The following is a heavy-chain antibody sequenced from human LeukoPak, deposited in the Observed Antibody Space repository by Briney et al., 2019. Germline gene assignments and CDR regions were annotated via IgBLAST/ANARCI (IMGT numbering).Heavy chain of an antibody. CDR2: ISPTTGGT. Sequence: ASVKVSCKASGYTFTGSYMHWVRQAPGQGLEWVGWISPTTGGTNYAQKFQGRVTMTRDTSISTAYMELSRLRSGDTAVYYCARDRDGGSAVAGNYWGQGTLVTVSS. D-gene: IGHD2-15*01. CDR3: ARDRDGGSAVAGNY. J-gene: IGHJ4*02. V-gene: IGHV1-2*02. CDR1: GYTFTGSY.